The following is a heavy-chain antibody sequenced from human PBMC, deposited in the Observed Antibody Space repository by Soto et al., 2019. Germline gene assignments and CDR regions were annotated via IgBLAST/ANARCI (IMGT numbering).Heavy chain of an antibody. Sequence: PSETLSLTCAVYGGSFSGYYWSWIRQPPGKGLEWIGEINHSGSTYYNPSLKSRVTISVDRSKNHFSLKLSSVTAADTAVYYCARGSPVAPDYWGQGTLVTVSS. CDR1: GGSFSGYY. V-gene: IGHV4-34*01. D-gene: IGHD2-15*01. J-gene: IGHJ4*02. CDR2: INHSGST. CDR3: ARGSPVAPDY.